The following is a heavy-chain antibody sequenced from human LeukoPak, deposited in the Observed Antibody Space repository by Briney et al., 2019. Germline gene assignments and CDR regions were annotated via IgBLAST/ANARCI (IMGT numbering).Heavy chain of an antibody. CDR2: IYSGGST. Sequence: GGSLRLSCAASGFTFSNTWMSWVRQAPGKGLEWVSVIYSGGSTYYADSVKGRFTISRDNSKNTLYLQMNSLRAEDTAVYYCAKDTGSPADAITMEDNAFDIWGQGTMVTVSS. J-gene: IGHJ3*02. V-gene: IGHV3-53*01. CDR1: GFTFSNTW. D-gene: IGHD3-3*01. CDR3: AKDTGSPADAITMEDNAFDI.